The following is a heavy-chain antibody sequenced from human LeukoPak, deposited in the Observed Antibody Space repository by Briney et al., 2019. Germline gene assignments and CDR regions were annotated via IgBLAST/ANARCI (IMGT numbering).Heavy chain of an antibody. CDR2: MNANSGNT. D-gene: IGHD3-22*01. CDR1: GYTFTSCD. J-gene: IGHJ5*02. CDR3: ARVTYYDSSGYYQPYNWFDP. Sequence: GASVKVSCKASGYTFTSCDISWVRQATGQGLEWMGWMNANSGNTGYAQNFQGRVTMTRNTSISTAYMELSSLRSEETAVYYCARVTYYDSSGYYQPYNWFDPWGQGTLVTVSS. V-gene: IGHV1-8*01.